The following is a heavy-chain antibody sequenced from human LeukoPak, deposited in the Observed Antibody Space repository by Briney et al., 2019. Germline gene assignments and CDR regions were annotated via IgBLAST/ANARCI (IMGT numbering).Heavy chain of an antibody. CDR3: ARDKVDYYYYYMDV. J-gene: IGHJ6*03. CDR1: GYTFTGYY. Sequence: ASVKVSCKASGYTFTGYYMHWVRQATGQGLEWMGRINPNSGGTNYAQKFQGRVTMTRDTSISTAYMELSRLRSDDTAVYYCARDKVDYYYYYMDVWGKGTTVTVSS. CDR2: INPNSGGT. V-gene: IGHV1-2*06.